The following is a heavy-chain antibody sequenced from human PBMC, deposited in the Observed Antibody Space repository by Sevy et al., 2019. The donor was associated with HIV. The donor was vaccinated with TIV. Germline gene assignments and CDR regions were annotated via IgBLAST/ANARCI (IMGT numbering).Heavy chain of an antibody. Sequence: SETLSLTCTVSGGSISSYYWSWIRQPAGKGLEWIGRIYTSGSTNYNPSLKSRVTMSVDTSKNQFSLKLSSVTAADTAVYYCATEKSGYTNDALDIWGQGTMVTVSS. V-gene: IGHV4-4*07. CDR1: GGSISSYY. CDR2: IYTSGST. CDR3: ATEKSGYTNDALDI. J-gene: IGHJ3*02. D-gene: IGHD3-3*01.